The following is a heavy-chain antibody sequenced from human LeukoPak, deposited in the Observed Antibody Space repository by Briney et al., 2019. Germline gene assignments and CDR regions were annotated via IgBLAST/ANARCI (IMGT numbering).Heavy chain of an antibody. CDR1: GYTFTSYA. CDR2: IIPIFGTA. CDR3: ARGAPAAGTRIWFDP. D-gene: IGHD6-13*01. J-gene: IGHJ5*02. Sequence: ASVKVSCKASGYTFTSYAISWVRQAPGQGLEWMGGIIPIFGTANYAQKFQGRVTITTDESTSTAYMELSSLRSEDTAVYYCARGAPAAGTRIWFDPWGQGTLVTVSS. V-gene: IGHV1-69*05.